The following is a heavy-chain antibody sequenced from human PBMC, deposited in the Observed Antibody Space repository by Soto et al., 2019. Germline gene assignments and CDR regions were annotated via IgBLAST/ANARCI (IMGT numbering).Heavy chain of an antibody. J-gene: IGHJ6*02. V-gene: IGHV4-31*03. D-gene: IGHD6-6*01. Sequence: SETLSLTCTVSGGSISSGGYYWSWIRQHPGKGLEWIGYIYYSGSTYYNPSPKSRVTISVDTSKNQFSLKLSSVTAADTAVYYCARVRSSSSPSYYGMDVWGQGTTVTVYS. CDR3: ARVRSSSSPSYYGMDV. CDR2: IYYSGST. CDR1: GGSISSGGYY.